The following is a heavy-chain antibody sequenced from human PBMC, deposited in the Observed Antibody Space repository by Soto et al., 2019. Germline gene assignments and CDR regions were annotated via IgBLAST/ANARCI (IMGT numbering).Heavy chain of an antibody. CDR3: ARASDYVWGSYRPTQYYFDY. D-gene: IGHD3-16*02. V-gene: IGHV1-46*01. J-gene: IGHJ4*02. CDR2: INPSGGST. Sequence: ASVKVSCKASGYTFTSYYMHWVRQAPGQGLEWMGIINPSGGSTSYAQKFQGRVTITRDTSTSTVYMELSSLRSEDTAVYYCARASDYVWGSYRPTQYYFDYWGQGTLVTVSS. CDR1: GYTFTSYY.